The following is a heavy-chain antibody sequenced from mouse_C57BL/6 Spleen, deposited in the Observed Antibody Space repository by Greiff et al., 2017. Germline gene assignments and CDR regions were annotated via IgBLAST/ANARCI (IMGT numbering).Heavy chain of an antibody. D-gene: IGHD1-1*01. V-gene: IGHV5-15*04. CDR3: ARSYYGSSPYAMDY. CDR2: ISNLAYSI. CDR1: GFTFSDYG. Sequence: EVMLVESGGGLVQPGGSLKLSCAASGFTFSDYGMAWVRQAPRKGPEWVAFISNLAYSIYYADTVTGRITISRENAKNTLYLEMSSLRSEDTAMYYCARSYYGSSPYAMDYWGQGTSVTVSS. J-gene: IGHJ4*01.